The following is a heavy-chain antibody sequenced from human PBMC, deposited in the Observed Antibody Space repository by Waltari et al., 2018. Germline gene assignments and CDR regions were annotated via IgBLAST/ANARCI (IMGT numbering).Heavy chain of an antibody. CDR1: GFTFSSYG. Sequence: QVQLVESGGGVVQPGRSLRLSCAASGFTFSSYGMHWVRQAPGKGLGWVAVKSDDGSNKYYADSVKGRFTISRDNSKNTLYLQMNSLRAEDTAVYYCAKDRGWYDSHYFDYWGQGTLVTVSS. V-gene: IGHV3-30*18. CDR2: KSDDGSNK. J-gene: IGHJ4*02. CDR3: AKDRGWYDSHYFDY. D-gene: IGHD6-19*01.